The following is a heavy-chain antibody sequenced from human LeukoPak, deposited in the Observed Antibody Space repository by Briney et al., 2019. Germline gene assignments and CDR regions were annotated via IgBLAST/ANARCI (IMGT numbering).Heavy chain of an antibody. CDR3: ARDDVVVVGIDY. V-gene: IGHV1-69*05. Sequence: SVKVSCEASGGTFSSYAISWVRQAPGQGLEWMGRVIPIFGTANYAQKFQGRVTITTDESTSTAYMELSSLRSEDTAVYYCARDDVVVVGIDYWGQGTLVTVSS. D-gene: IGHD2-15*01. J-gene: IGHJ4*02. CDR2: VIPIFGTA. CDR1: GGTFSSYA.